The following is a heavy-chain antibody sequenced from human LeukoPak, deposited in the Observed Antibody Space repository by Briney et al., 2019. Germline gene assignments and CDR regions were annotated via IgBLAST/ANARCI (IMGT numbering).Heavy chain of an antibody. CDR1: GFTFSSYA. V-gene: IGHV3-64*01. D-gene: IGHD3-9*01. J-gene: IGHJ6*02. Sequence: GGSLRLSCAASGFTFSSYAMHWVRQAPGKGLEYVSAISSNGGSTYYANSVKGRFTISRDNSKNTLYLQMGSLRAEDMAVYYCARYFTHGMDVWGQGTTVTVSS. CDR3: ARYFTHGMDV. CDR2: ISSNGGST.